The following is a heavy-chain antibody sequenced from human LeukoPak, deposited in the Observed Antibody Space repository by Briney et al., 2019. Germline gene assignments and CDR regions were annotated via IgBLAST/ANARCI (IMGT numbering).Heavy chain of an antibody. D-gene: IGHD1-26*01. CDR3: ARLSGSYYEADY. J-gene: IGHJ4*02. V-gene: IGHV3-53*01. CDR2: IYSGGST. Sequence: GGSLRLSCAASGFTVGSSYMGWVRQAPGKGLEWVSVIYSGGSTYYADSMKGRFTLPRDNSKNTLYLQMNSLRAEDTAVYYCARLSGSYYEADYWGQGTLVTVSS. CDR1: GFTVGSSY.